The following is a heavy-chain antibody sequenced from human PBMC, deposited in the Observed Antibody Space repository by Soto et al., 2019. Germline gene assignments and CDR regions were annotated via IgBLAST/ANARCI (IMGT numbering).Heavy chain of an antibody. CDR1: GYSFTPYW. CDR3: TRGAAPITY. Sequence: GESLTISCTCSGYSFTPYWIGWVRQMPGKGLELMGIIHPSDSDTRYSPSFQGQVTISADKSISTAYLQWSSLKASDTAMYYCTRGAAPITYWGQGTLVTVSS. J-gene: IGHJ4*02. V-gene: IGHV5-51*01. CDR2: IHPSDSDT. D-gene: IGHD6-25*01.